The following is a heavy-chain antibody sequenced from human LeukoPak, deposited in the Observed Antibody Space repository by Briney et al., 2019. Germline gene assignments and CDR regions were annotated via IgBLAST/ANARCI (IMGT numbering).Heavy chain of an antibody. CDR2: INSGSSSI. D-gene: IGHD2-21*02. J-gene: IGHJ5*02. CDR1: GFTFSSYW. V-gene: IGHV3-21*01. Sequence: PGGSLRLSCAASGFTFSSYWMHWVRQAPGKGLEWVSSINSGSSSIYYADSVKGRFTISRDNAKNFLYLQMNSLRAEDTAVYYCARGWVTNNNWFDPWGQGTLVTVSS. CDR3: ARGWVTNNNWFDP.